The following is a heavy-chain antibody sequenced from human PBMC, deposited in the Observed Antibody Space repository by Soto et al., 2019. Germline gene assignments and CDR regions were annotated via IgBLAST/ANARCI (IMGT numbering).Heavy chain of an antibody. CDR1: GFIFSSYA. CDR2: ISGRGDIP. V-gene: IGHV3-23*01. Sequence: EVQLLESGGGLVQPGGSLRLSCAASGFIFSSYAMSWVRQAPGKGLEWVAVISGRGDIPNYAASVKGRFTTSRDNSKNTLPLQMNILRPEDTAVLYCAKELVQLWFPFHYWGPGTLVTVSS. CDR3: AKELVQLWFPFHY. D-gene: IGHD1-1*01. J-gene: IGHJ4*02.